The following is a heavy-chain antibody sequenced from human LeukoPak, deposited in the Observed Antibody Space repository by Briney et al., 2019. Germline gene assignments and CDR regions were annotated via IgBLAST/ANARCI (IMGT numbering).Heavy chain of an antibody. Sequence: WGTLRLSGSASGFTFSDYYRSWIRQAPGKALEWGSYVSSGSSTIYYADSVKGRFTGSTDKGKRSLYLHMNSLRAEDTAMYYCARGESSYCSGGCYFASWGPGTLVTISS. V-gene: IGHV3-11*04. CDR3: ARGESSYCSGGCYFAS. CDR2: VSSGSSTI. D-gene: IGHD2-21*02. CDR1: GFTFSDYY. J-gene: IGHJ5*01.